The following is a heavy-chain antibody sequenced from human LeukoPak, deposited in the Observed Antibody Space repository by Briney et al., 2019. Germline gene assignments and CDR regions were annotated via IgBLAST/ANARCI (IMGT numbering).Heavy chain of an antibody. CDR2: IYYSGST. Sequence: SETLSLTCTVSGGSISSSSYYWGWIRQPPGKGLEWIGSIYYSGSTYYNPSLKGRVTISVDTSKNQFSLKLSSVTAADTAVYYCAGHCSSTSCYGLDYWGQGTLVTVSS. V-gene: IGHV4-39*01. D-gene: IGHD2-2*01. CDR1: GGSISSSSYY. J-gene: IGHJ4*02. CDR3: AGHCSSTSCYGLDY.